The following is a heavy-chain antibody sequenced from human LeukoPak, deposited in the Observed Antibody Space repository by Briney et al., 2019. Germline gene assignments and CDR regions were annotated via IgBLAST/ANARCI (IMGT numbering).Heavy chain of an antibody. D-gene: IGHD2-2*01. CDR3: ARDLGYCSSTSCYDWFEY. J-gene: IGHJ5*01. CDR1: GYTFTGHY. V-gene: IGHV1-2*06. CDR2: INPNSGGA. Sequence: ASVKVSCKASGYTFTGHYMHWVRQAPGQGLEWMGRINPNSGGAKYAQRFQGRVTMTRDTSINTAYLELSRLRSDDTAVYYCARDLGYCSSTSCYDWFEYWGQGTLVTVSS.